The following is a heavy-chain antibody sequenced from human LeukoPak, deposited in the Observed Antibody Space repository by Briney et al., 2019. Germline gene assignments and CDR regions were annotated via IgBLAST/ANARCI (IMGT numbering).Heavy chain of an antibody. V-gene: IGHV4-30-2*01. CDR1: GGSISSGGYY. CDR3: ARVYQLLNFLDY. D-gene: IGHD2-2*01. J-gene: IGHJ4*02. CDR2: IYHSGST. Sequence: PSETLSLTCTVSGGSISSGGYYWSWIRQPPGKGLEWIGYIYHSGSTYYNPSLKSRVTISVDRSKNQFSLKLSSVTAADTAVYYCARVYQLLNFLDYWGQGTLVTASS.